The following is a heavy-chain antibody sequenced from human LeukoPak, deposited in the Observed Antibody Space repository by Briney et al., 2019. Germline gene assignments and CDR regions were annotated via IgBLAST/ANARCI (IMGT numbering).Heavy chain of an antibody. CDR1: GFTFSSYS. Sequence: GGSLRLSCAASGFTFSSYSMNWVRQAPGKGLEWVSYISSSSSTIYYADSVKGRFTISRDNSKNTLYLQMNSLRAEDTAVYYCAKGLGGIAAAGIFGPGDWGQGTLVTVSS. CDR3: AKGLGGIAAAGIFGPGD. V-gene: IGHV3-48*01. J-gene: IGHJ4*02. CDR2: ISSSSSTI. D-gene: IGHD6-13*01.